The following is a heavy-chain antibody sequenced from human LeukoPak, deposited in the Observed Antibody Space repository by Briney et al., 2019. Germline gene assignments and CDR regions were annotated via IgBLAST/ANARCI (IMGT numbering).Heavy chain of an antibody. V-gene: IGHV3-23*01. Sequence: GGSLRLSCAASGFTFSSYAMSWVRQAPGKGLEWVSDISGSGGSTYYADSVKGRFTISRDNAKNSLYLQMNSLRAEDTAVYYCARAPHCSSTSCYWGYFDYWGQGTLVTVSS. CDR1: GFTFSSYA. D-gene: IGHD2-2*01. CDR2: ISGSGGST. CDR3: ARAPHCSSTSCYWGYFDY. J-gene: IGHJ4*02.